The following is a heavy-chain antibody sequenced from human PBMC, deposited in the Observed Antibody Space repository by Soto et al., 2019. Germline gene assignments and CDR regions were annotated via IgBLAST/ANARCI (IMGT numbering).Heavy chain of an antibody. D-gene: IGHD6-19*01. CDR3: AKDILRSSLPYYFDL. CDR2: ISHDGSNK. CDR1: GFSFSSYG. V-gene: IGHV3-30*18. Sequence: QVQVVESGGGVVQPGRSLRLSCAASGFSFSSYGMHWVRQAPGKGLEWVAVISHDGSNKYYADSVKGRFTISRDKSKNTLYLQMNSLRGEDTAVYYCAKDILRSSLPYYFDLWGRGTLVTVSS. J-gene: IGHJ2*01.